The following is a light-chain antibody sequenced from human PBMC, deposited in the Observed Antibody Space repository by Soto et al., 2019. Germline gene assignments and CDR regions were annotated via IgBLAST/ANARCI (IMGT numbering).Light chain of an antibody. CDR3: SSYTTSGALV. Sequence: QSVVTQPASVSGSPGQSITISCTGTSSDVGGYNYVSWYQQHPDKAPKLLIFDVRSRPSGISNRFSGSKSGNTASLTISGLPAADGADYYCSSYTTSGALVFGGGTQLTVL. CDR2: DVR. J-gene: IGLJ3*02. V-gene: IGLV2-14*03. CDR1: SSDVGGYNY.